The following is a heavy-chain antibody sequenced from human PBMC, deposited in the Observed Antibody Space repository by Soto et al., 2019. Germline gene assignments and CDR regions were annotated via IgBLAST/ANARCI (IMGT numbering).Heavy chain of an antibody. D-gene: IGHD2-15*01. Sequence: QVQLVQSGAEVKKPGSSVTVSCKASGGTFSSYAISWVRQAPGQGLEWLGGIIPIFGTANYAQKFQGRVTITAGKSTSEAYMVLSSLRSEDTAVYYWARAGYCSGGSCYGNYAFDIWGQGTIVTVS. CDR3: ARAGYCSGGSCYGNYAFDI. J-gene: IGHJ3*02. CDR2: IIPIFGTA. CDR1: GGTFSSYA. V-gene: IGHV1-69*06.